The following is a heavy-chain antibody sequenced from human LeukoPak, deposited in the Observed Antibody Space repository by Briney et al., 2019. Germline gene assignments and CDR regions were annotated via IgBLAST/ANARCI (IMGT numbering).Heavy chain of an antibody. D-gene: IGHD5-18*01. CDR2: IYYSGST. V-gene: IGHV4-59*01. CDR3: ARDRYSYGLFDY. Sequence: PSXTLSLTCTVSGGSISSYYWSWVRQPPGKGLEWIGYIYYSGSTNYNPSLKSRVTISVDPSKNQFSLKLSSVTAADTAVYYCARDRYSYGLFDYWGQGTLVTVSS. CDR1: GGSISSYY. J-gene: IGHJ4*02.